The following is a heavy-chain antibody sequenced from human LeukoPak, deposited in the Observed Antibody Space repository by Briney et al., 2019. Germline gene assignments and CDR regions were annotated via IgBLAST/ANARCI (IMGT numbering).Heavy chain of an antibody. CDR1: GGSISSGGYS. CDR3: ARERRVEDCSSTSCYDWFDP. V-gene: IGHV4-30-2*01. CDR2: IYHSGST. D-gene: IGHD2-2*01. Sequence: SETLSLTCAVSGGSISSGGYSWSWIRQPPGKGLEWIGYIYHSGSTYYNPSLKSRVTISVDRSKNQFSLKLSSVTAADTAVYYCARERRVEDCSSTSCYDWFDPWGQGTLVTVSS. J-gene: IGHJ5*02.